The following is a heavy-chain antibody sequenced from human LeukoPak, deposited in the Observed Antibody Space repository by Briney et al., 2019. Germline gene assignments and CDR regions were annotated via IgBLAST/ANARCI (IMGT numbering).Heavy chain of an antibody. J-gene: IGHJ3*02. D-gene: IGHD3-10*01. V-gene: IGHV3-23*01. CDR2: ISGSGGST. Sequence: GESLRLSCAASGFTFSSYAMSWVRQAPGKGLEWVSAISGSGGSTYYADSVKGRFTISRDNSKNTLYLQMNSLRAEDTAVYYCAKDMGITMVRGVIIKGRAFDTWGQGTMVTVSS. CDR3: AKDMGITMVRGVIIKGRAFDT. CDR1: GFTFSSYA.